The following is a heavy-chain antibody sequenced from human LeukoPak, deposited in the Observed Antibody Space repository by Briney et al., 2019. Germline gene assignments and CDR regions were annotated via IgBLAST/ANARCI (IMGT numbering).Heavy chain of an antibody. V-gene: IGHV4-59*08. J-gene: IGHJ4*02. CDR1: GGSISGYY. CDR3: ARQGNWNLDY. Sequence: SETLSLTCTVSGGSISGYYWSWIRQPPGKGLEWIGFIYYSGSTKYNPSLKSRVTISVDTSKNQFSLKLTSVTAADTAIYYCARQGNWNLDYWGQGTLVTVSS. D-gene: IGHD1-1*01. CDR2: IYYSGST.